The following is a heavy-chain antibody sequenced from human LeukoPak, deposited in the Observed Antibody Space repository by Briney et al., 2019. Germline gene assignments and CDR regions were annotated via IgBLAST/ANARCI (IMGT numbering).Heavy chain of an antibody. J-gene: IGHJ3*02. CDR2: INPNSGGT. D-gene: IGHD2-8*02. CDR1: EYTFTGNY. V-gene: IGHV1-2*02. CDR3: ATELVARGPAFDM. Sequence: ASVKVSCKPSEYTFTGNYVHWGREAPGQGLEWMGWINPNSGGTNYAQKFQGRVTMTSDTSISTVYMELSRLKSDDTAVYYCATELVARGPAFDMWGQGTMVTVAS.